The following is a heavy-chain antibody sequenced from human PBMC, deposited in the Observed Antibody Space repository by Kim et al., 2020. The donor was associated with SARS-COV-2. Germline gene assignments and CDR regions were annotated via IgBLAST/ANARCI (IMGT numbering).Heavy chain of an antibody. Sequence: SETLSLTCTVSGGSISSSSYYWGWIRQPPGKGLEWIVSIYYSGSTYYTPSLTGPVTISVDTSKNQFSLNLSSVTAAATAVYYCAREAAAGTLYYVDNWGQGTLVTVSS. CDR2: IYYSGST. CDR3: AREAAAGTLYYVDN. V-gene: IGHV4-39*01. D-gene: IGHD6-13*01. J-gene: IGHJ4*02. CDR1: GGSISSSSYY.